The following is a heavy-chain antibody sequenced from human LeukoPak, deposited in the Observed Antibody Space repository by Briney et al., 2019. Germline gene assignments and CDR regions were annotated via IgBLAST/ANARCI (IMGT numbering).Heavy chain of an antibody. CDR3: ARVRGSRLYYFDY. CDR2: IYSGGST. V-gene: IGHV3-53*01. Sequence: GGSLRLSCAASGFTVSSNYMSWVRQAPGKGLEWVSVIYSGGSTYYADSVKGRFTISRDNSKNTLYLQMNSLRAEDTAVYYCARVRGSRLYYFDYWGQGTLVTVSS. CDR1: GFTVSSNY. J-gene: IGHJ4*02.